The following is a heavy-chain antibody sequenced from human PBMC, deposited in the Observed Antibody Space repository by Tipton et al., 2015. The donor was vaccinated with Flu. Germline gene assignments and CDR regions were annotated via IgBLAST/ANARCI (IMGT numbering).Heavy chain of an antibody. CDR3: ARGPFWSDNWFDP. V-gene: IGHV4-59*08. D-gene: IGHD3-3*01. Sequence: TLSLTCTVSGGSISSYYWSWIRQPPGKGLEWIGYIYYSGSTNYNPSLKSRVTISVDTSKNQFSLKLSSVTAADTAVYYCARGPFWSDNWFDPWGQGTLVTVSS. CDR2: IYYSGST. CDR1: GGSISSYY. J-gene: IGHJ5*02.